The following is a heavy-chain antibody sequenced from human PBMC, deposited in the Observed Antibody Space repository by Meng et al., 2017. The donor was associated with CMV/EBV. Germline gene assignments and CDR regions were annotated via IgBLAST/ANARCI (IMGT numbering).Heavy chain of an antibody. CDR2: INSDGSST. CDR1: GFTFSSYW. D-gene: IGHD2-21*01. CDR3: ARDPIPPSHFDY. J-gene: IGHJ4*02. V-gene: IGHV3-74*01. Sequence: GESLKISCAASGFTFSSYWMHWVRQAPGKGLVWVSRINSDGSSTSYADSVKGRFTISRGNAKNSLYLQMNSLRAEDTAVYYCARDPIPPSHFDYWGQGTLVTVSS.